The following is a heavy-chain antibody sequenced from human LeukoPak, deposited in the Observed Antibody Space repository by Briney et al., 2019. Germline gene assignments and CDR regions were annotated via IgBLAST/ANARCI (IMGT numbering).Heavy chain of an antibody. J-gene: IGHJ4*02. Sequence: PGGSLRLSCAASGFIYGDAWLSWVRQAPGKGLEWVGRIKSKSDSGTTDYAAPVKGRFIISRDDSKNTLFLHMNSLKTEDTGVYFCTTDIIGVYFHHWGQGTLVSVSS. D-gene: IGHD2-8*01. CDR3: TTDIIGVYFHH. CDR2: IKSKSDSGTT. V-gene: IGHV3-15*01. CDR1: GFIYGDAW.